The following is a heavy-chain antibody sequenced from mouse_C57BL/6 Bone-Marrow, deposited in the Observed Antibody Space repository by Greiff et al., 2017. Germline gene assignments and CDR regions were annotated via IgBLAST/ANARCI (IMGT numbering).Heavy chain of an antibody. CDR1: GYTFTSYG. CDR2: IYPRSGNT. V-gene: IGHV1-81*01. Sequence: QVQLKQSGAELARPGASVKLSCKASGYTFTSYGIRWVKQRTGQGLEWIGEIYPRSGNTYYNEKFKGKATLTADKSSSTAYMELRSLTSEDSAVYFCARVYYGSREAWFAYWGQGTLVTVSA. CDR3: ARVYYGSREAWFAY. D-gene: IGHD1-1*01. J-gene: IGHJ3*01.